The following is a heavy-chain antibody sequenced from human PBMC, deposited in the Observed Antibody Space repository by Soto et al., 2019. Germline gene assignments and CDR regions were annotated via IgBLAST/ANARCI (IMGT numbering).Heavy chain of an antibody. CDR1: GGSIISGNW. CDR2: IYYSGSV. V-gene: IGHV4-4*02. D-gene: IGHD4-17*01. Sequence: QVQLQESGPGLVEPSGTLSLTCAVSGGSIISGNWWSWVRQPPGKGLEWIGEIYYSGSVNYNPSLQSRVTVSLDKSKNHFSLKLSSVTTADTAVYYGARDRGVTTGVGWFDPWGQGTLVTVSS. CDR3: ARDRGVTTGVGWFDP. J-gene: IGHJ5*02.